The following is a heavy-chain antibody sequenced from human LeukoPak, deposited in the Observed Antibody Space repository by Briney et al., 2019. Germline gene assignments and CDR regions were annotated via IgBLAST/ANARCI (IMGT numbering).Heavy chain of an antibody. CDR2: ICPESGGA. CDR1: GYSFTGYC. D-gene: IGHD6-13*01. Sequence: ASVKVSCKASGYSFTGYCMHWVRQAPGQGLEWMGRICPESGGANYAQKFQGRVTMTTDTTVSTAYMELSGLKSDDTAVYYCASGLNSRSSSCWGQGTRVTVSS. CDR3: ASGLNSRSSSC. J-gene: IGHJ4*02. V-gene: IGHV1-2*02.